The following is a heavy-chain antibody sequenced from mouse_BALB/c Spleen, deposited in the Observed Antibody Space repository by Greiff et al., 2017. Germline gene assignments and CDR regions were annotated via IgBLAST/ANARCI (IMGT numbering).Heavy chain of an antibody. D-gene: IGHD2-5*01. Sequence: DVKLVESGGGLVQPGGSRKLSCAASGFTFSDYGMAWVRQAPGKGPEWVAFISNLAYSIYYADTVTGRFTISRENAKNTLYLEMSSLRSEDTAMYYCARSNYDWYFDVWGAGTTVTVSS. CDR2: ISNLAYSI. CDR1: GFTFSDYG. J-gene: IGHJ1*01. V-gene: IGHV5-15*02. CDR3: ARSNYDWYFDV.